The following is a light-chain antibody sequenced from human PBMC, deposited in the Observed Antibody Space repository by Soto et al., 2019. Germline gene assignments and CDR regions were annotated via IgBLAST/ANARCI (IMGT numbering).Light chain of an antibody. J-gene: IGKJ1*01. V-gene: IGKV3-11*01. Sequence: EIVLTQSPAALSLSPGERATLSCRASQSVRFYLAWYQQKPGQAPRLLIYDASNRATGIPARFSGSGSGTDFTLTISSLEPEDFAVYYCQHRSNWPWTFGQGTKVEIK. CDR2: DAS. CDR3: QHRSNWPWT. CDR1: QSVRFY.